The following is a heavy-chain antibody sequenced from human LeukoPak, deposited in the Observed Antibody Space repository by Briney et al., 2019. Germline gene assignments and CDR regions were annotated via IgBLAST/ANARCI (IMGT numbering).Heavy chain of an antibody. CDR2: INPNSGGT. Sequence: ASVKVSCKASGYTFTDYYMHWVRHAPGQGLEWMGWINPNSGGTNYAQNFQGSVTMTRDTSISTAYMELSRLRSDDTAMYYCARVIAAASTRLDYWGQGTLVTVSS. D-gene: IGHD6-13*01. J-gene: IGHJ4*02. V-gene: IGHV1-2*02. CDR1: GYTFTDYY. CDR3: ARVIAAASTRLDY.